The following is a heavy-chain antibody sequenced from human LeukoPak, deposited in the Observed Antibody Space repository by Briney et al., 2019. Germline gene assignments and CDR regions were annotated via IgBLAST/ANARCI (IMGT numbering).Heavy chain of an antibody. CDR1: GYTFTGYY. V-gene: IGHV1-2*02. J-gene: IGHJ4*02. D-gene: IGHD3-22*01. CDR3: ARDHYDSSGYSHNFDY. CDR2: INPNSGGT. Sequence: AASVKVSCKASGYTFTGYYMHWVRQAPGQGLEWMGWINPNSGGTNYAQKFQGRVTMTRDTSISTAYMELSRLRSDDTAVYYCARDHYDSSGYSHNFDYWGQGTLVTVSS.